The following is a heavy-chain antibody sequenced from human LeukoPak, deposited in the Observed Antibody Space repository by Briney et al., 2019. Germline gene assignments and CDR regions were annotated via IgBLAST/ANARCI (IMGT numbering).Heavy chain of an antibody. V-gene: IGHV3-30*18. CDR1: GFTFSSYG. Sequence: GRSLRLSCAASGFTFSSYGMHWVRQAPGKGLEWVAVISYDGSNKYYADSVKGRFTISRDNSKNTLHLQMNSLRAEDTAVFYCAKAYEHGTYFDYWGQGTLVTVSS. CDR2: ISYDGSNK. CDR3: AKAYEHGTYFDY. D-gene: IGHD3-3*01. J-gene: IGHJ4*02.